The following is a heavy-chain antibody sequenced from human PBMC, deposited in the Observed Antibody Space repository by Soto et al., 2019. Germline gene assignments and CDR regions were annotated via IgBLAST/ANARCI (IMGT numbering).Heavy chain of an antibody. Sequence: EGQLVESGGGWAQPGGSLSLSCAASGFTFSSFEMNWVRQAPGKGLECVAYISSGGSTKFYADSVKGRFTISRDNAKNSLLLQRHRLAAEDSAVYYCAREGPADGLDIWGQGTMVTVSS. CDR2: ISSGGSTK. J-gene: IGHJ3*02. CDR1: GFTFSSFE. V-gene: IGHV3-48*03. CDR3: AREGPADGLDI.